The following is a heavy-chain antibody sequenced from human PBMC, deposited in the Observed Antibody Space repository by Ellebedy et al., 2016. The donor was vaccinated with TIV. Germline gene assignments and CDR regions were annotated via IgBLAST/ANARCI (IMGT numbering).Heavy chain of an antibody. CDR3: ARDTRFIDQQHNWFDP. CDR2: ITSSGSPT. J-gene: IGHJ5*02. CDR1: GFIFSDYC. D-gene: IGHD1/OR15-1a*01. Sequence: GESLKISCAASGFIFSDYCMIWIRQAPGKGLECVSYITSSGSPTYYADSVRGRFTISRDNAKNSLYLQMNSLRVEDTAVYFCARDTRFIDQQHNWFDPWGQGTLVTVSS. V-gene: IGHV3-11*01.